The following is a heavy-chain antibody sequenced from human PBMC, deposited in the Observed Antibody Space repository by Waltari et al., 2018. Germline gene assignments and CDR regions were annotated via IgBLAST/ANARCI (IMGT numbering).Heavy chain of an antibody. CDR1: GGSFSGYY. D-gene: IGHD6-19*01. V-gene: IGHV4-34*01. CDR2: INTSGST. Sequence: AGLLKPSETLSLTCVVYGGSFSGYYWSWVRQPPGKGLEWIGEINTSGSTNYNPSLKSRITMSVDTSNQFSLKLSSVTAADTAVYYWARGPPGYSSGWYGLDVWGQGTTVTVSS. CDR3: ARGPPGYSSGWYGLDV. J-gene: IGHJ6*02.